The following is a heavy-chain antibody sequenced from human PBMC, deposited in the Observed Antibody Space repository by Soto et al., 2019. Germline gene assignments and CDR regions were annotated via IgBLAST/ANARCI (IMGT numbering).Heavy chain of an antibody. CDR3: ARGWGYDSNDYYYAY. Sequence: QVQLVQSGAEVRKPGSSVKVSCKASGGTFSRHAISWVRQAPGQGLEWMGGIIPILGTANHAQKFQGRATIIADESTSTVYMELSSLRSEDTATYYCARGWGYDSNDYYYAYWGQGTLVIVSS. D-gene: IGHD3-22*01. CDR2: IIPILGTA. J-gene: IGHJ4*02. CDR1: GGTFSRHA. V-gene: IGHV1-69*01.